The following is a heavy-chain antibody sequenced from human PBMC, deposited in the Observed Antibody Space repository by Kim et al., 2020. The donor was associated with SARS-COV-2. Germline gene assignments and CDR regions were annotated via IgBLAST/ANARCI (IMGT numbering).Heavy chain of an antibody. CDR3: ARRIAARYPYFDY. D-gene: IGHD6-6*01. J-gene: IGHJ4*02. Sequence: YNPSRKSRVTRSVDTSKNQFSLKLSSVTAADTAVYYCARRIAARYPYFDYWGQGTMVTVSS. V-gene: IGHV4-59*01.